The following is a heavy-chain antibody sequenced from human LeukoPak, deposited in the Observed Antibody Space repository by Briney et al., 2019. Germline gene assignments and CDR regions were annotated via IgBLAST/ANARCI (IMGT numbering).Heavy chain of an antibody. CDR3: ARGLQENLAWLQAFSAFDI. D-gene: IGHD6-19*01. J-gene: IGHJ3*02. V-gene: IGHV1-18*04. CDR1: GYTLTGYY. CDR2: ISGYNGNT. Sequence: GASVKVSCKASGYTLTGYYIHWVRQAPGQGLEWMGWISGYNGNTNYAQKLQGRVTMTTDTSTSTAYMELRSLRSDDTAVYYCARGLQENLAWLQAFSAFDIWGQGTMVTVSS.